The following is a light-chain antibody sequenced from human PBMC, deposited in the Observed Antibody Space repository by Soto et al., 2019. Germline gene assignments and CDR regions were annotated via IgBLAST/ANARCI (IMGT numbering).Light chain of an antibody. J-gene: IGKJ2*03. V-gene: IGKV1-39*01. CDR1: QSISSY. CDR3: HQTYRTPYG. CDR2: AAS. Sequence: DIQMTQSPPSLSASVGDRVTITCRASQSISSYLSWYQQKPGKAPKLLIYAASNLQSGVPSRFSGSGSGTDFTLTISSLQPEDFATYFCHQTYRTPYGFGQGTKLEIK.